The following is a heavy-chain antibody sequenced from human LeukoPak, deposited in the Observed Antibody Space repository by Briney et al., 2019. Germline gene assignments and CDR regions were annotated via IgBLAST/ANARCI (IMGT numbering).Heavy chain of an antibody. Sequence: ASVKVSCKASGYTFTGYYMHWVRQAPGQGLEWMGWINPNSGGTNYAQKFQGRVTMTRDTSISTAYMELSRLRSDDTAVYYCARASIVVVPAAMNWFDPWDQGTLVTVSS. CDR1: GYTFTGYY. V-gene: IGHV1-2*02. CDR3: ARASIVVVPAAMNWFDP. D-gene: IGHD2-2*01. CDR2: INPNSGGT. J-gene: IGHJ5*02.